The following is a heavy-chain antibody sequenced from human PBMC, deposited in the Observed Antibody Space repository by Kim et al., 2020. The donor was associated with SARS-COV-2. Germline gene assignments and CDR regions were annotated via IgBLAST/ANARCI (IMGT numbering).Heavy chain of an antibody. CDR3: AREGITMVRGVMDY. V-gene: IGHV3-30*07. D-gene: IGHD3-10*01. J-gene: IGHJ4*02. Sequence: ADAVKGRFTISRDKSKNTLDLQMNSLRAEDTAVYYCAREGITMVRGVMDYWGQGTLVTVSS.